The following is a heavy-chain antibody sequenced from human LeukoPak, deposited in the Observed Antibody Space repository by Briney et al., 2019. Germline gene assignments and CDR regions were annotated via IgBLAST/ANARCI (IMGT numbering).Heavy chain of an antibody. CDR3: AGRWWEVLRNARQYSYFDLDV. J-gene: IGHJ6*03. CDR2: TYSIGST. D-gene: IGHD1-26*01. V-gene: IGHV4-59*01. Sequence: SETLSLTCTVSEGSINSYYWSWHPHPPGNELKWIGTTYSIGSTNYNPSLESRVTISVDTSKSQFSLNLTSVTAADTAVYYCAGRWWEVLRNARQYSYFDLDVWARGTTVTVSS. CDR1: EGSINSYY.